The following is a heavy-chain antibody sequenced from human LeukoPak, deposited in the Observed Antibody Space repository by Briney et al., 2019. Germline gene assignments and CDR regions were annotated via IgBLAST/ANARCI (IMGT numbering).Heavy chain of an antibody. J-gene: IGHJ5*02. D-gene: IGHD6-19*01. Sequence: SQTLSLTCQVSGGSISSGRHYWSWIRQPAGKGLEWIAYIYYTGTTYYNPSLRSRLTISVDTSKNQFSLRLNSVTAADTAMYYCARRITVSATNWFDPWGQGTLVTVSS. CDR1: GGSISSGRHY. CDR3: ARRITVSATNWFDP. V-gene: IGHV4-61*10. CDR2: IYYTGTT.